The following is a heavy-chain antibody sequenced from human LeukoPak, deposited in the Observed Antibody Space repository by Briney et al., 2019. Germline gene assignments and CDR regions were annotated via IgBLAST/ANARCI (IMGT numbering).Heavy chain of an antibody. D-gene: IGHD3-10*01. CDR3: AKDRTPYSRSGGYYLGAFDI. Sequence: RPGGSLRPSCAASGLTFSIHAMTWVRLAPGKGLEWVSSLSGSVGATWYAGSVKGRFTISRDNSKNTLYLRMNSLRAEDTAVYYCAKDRTPYSRSGGYYLGAFDIWGHGTLVTVSS. CDR1: GLTFSIHA. V-gene: IGHV3-23*01. CDR2: LSGSVGAT. J-gene: IGHJ3*02.